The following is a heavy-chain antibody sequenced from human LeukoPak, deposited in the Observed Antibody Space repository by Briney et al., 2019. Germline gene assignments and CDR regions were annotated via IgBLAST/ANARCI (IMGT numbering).Heavy chain of an antibody. CDR1: GGSFSGYY. CDR2: INHSGST. CDR3: ATSTITYGSGSYITRFDP. V-gene: IGHV4-34*01. Sequence: PSETLSLTCAVYGGSFSGYYWSWIRQPPGKGLEWIGEINHSGSTYYNPSLKSRVTISVDTSKNQFSLKLSSVTAADTAVYYCATSTITYGSGSYITRFDPWGQGTLVTVSS. D-gene: IGHD3-10*01. J-gene: IGHJ5*02.